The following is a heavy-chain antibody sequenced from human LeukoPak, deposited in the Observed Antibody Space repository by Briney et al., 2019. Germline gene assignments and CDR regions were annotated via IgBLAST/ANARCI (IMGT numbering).Heavy chain of an antibody. D-gene: IGHD3-3*01. J-gene: IGHJ5*02. CDR2: INAGNGNT. CDR3: ARLRLRAWFDP. V-gene: IGHV1-3*01. Sequence: ASVKVSCKTSGYTFTSYAMHWVRQAPGQRLEWMGWINAGNGNTKYSQKFQGRVTITRDTSASTAYMELSSLRSEDTAVYYCARLRLRAWFDPWGQGTLVTVSS. CDR1: GYTFTSYA.